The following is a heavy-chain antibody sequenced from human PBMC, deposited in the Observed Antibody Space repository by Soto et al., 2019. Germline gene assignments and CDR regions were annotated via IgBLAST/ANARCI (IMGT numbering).Heavy chain of an antibody. CDR3: ATGGYRGAGSPGGWFDH. CDR1: GGTLNSFA. J-gene: IGHJ5*02. D-gene: IGHD3-10*01. CDR2: IIPMSGTT. Sequence: QVQLVQSGAEVKKPGSSLKVSCQASGGTLNSFAINWVRQAPGQGLEWMGGIIPMSGTTKSAQKFLGRVSITADKATSTAYMELSNLRPEDTAVYYCATGGYRGAGSPGGWFDHWGQGTLVIVSS. V-gene: IGHV1-69*06.